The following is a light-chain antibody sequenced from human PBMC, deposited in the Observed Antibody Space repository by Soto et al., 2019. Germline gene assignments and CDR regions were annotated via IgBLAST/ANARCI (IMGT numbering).Light chain of an antibody. CDR1: QSVSSSY. J-gene: IGKJ1*01. CDR3: QQYGSSPPT. CDR2: GAS. Sequence: EIVLTQSPGTLSLSPGERATLSCRASQSVSSSYLAWYQQKPGQAPRLLIYGASSRATSIPDRFSGSGSGTDFTLTISRLEPEDFEVYYCQQYGSSPPTFGQGTKVDIK. V-gene: IGKV3-20*01.